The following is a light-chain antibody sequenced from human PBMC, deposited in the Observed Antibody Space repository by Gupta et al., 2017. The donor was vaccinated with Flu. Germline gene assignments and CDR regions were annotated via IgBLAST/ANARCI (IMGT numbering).Light chain of an antibody. CDR3: HQDHRYPVT. J-gene: IGKJ4*01. CDR2: NAC. V-gene: IGKV1-5*03. CDR1: QSINSW. Sequence: PSTLPASVADIVTITSRASQSINSWLAQHQHGPGNGPDLLIYNACRARTAVRSRFSGSGTGIDFSLSIMSRQPDDFATCYCHQDHRYPVTFGGGTKVEI.